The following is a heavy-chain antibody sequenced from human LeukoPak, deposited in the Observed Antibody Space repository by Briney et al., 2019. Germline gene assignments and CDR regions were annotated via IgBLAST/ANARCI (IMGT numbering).Heavy chain of an antibody. CDR3: ARRRSGWYADY. V-gene: IGHV4-59*01. J-gene: IGHJ4*02. Sequence: PSETLSLTCTVSGGSISSYYWSWIRQPPGKGLEWIGYIYYSGSTNYNPSLKSRISISVDTSKNQFSLKLSSVTAADTAVYYCARRRSGWYADYWGQGTLVTVSS. D-gene: IGHD6-19*01. CDR2: IYYSGST. CDR1: GGSISSYY.